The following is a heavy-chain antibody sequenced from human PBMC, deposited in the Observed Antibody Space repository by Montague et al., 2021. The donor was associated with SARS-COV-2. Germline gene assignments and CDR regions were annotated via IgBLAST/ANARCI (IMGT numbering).Heavy chain of an antibody. CDR1: GGSISSSNW. V-gene: IGHV4-4*02. Sequence: SETLSLTCAVSGGSISSSNWWSWVRQPPGKGLEWIGEIYHSGSTDYNPSLKSRVTISVDKSKNQFSLKLSSVTAADTAVYYCARDATMVSHSCFDYWGQGTLVTVSS. D-gene: IGHD4/OR15-4a*01. CDR3: ARDATMVSHSCFDY. J-gene: IGHJ4*02. CDR2: IYHSGST.